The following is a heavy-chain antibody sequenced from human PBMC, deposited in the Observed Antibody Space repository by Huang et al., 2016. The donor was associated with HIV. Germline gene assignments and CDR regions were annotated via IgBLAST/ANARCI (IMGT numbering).Heavy chain of an antibody. J-gene: IGHJ4*02. CDR3: ASGPHSARTLDI. V-gene: IGHV4-34*01. CDR2: IDHSGMT. CDR1: AGSFTGYY. Sequence: QVQLQQWGAGLLKPSETLSLTCAVYAGSFTGYYWSWFRHPPGQGLECIGEIDHSGMTNYNPSLKSRVTMSVDTSKNQFSMKLSSGTAADTAMYYWASGPHSARTLDIWGQGTLVTVSS. D-gene: IGHD6-6*01.